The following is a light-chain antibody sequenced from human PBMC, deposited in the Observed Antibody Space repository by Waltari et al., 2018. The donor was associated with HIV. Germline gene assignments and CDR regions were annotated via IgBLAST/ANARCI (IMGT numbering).Light chain of an antibody. Sequence: EVVMTQSPATLSVSPGEGATLSCRASQSVSSNLAWYQQKPGQVPRLLIYGASTRATGIPARFSGSGSGTEYTLTISSLQSEDFAVYYCQQYNNWPRTFGQGTKVEIK. CDR3: QQYNNWPRT. J-gene: IGKJ1*01. V-gene: IGKV3-15*01. CDR2: GAS. CDR1: QSVSSN.